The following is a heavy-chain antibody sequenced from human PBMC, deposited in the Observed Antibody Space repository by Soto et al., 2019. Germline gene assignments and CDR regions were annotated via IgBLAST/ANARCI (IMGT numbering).Heavy chain of an antibody. CDR3: AHRVLRTVFGLVTTTAIYFDF. V-gene: IGHV2-5*02. CDR2: IYWDDDK. Sequence: QLTLDESGPTQVKPRQTLTLTCTFSGFSLTTSGVGVGWIRQSPGKAPEWLALIYWDDDKRYSPSLKRRLTITKDTPKNQVVLTMADLDPADTATYYCAHRVLRTVFGLVTTTAIYFDFWGQGTPVAVSS. J-gene: IGHJ4*02. CDR1: GFSLTTSGVG. D-gene: IGHD3-3*01.